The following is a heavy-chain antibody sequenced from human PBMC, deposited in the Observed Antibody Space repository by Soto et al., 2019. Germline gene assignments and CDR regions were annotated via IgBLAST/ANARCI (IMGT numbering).Heavy chain of an antibody. CDR1: GFTFSSYG. D-gene: IGHD4-4*01. Sequence: GGSLRLSCTASGFTFSSYGVHWVRQAPGKGLEWVAVIWYDGSKKYYADSVKGRFTISRDNSKNTLSLQMNSLRAEDTAVYYCARGSYSNTGGMDVWGQGTTVTVSS. J-gene: IGHJ6*02. V-gene: IGHV3-33*01. CDR3: ARGSYSNTGGMDV. CDR2: IWYDGSKK.